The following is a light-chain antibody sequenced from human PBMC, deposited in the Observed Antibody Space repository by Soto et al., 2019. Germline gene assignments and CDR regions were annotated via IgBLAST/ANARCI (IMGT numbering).Light chain of an antibody. CDR2: EVC. V-gene: IGKV2D-29*02. CDR1: QSLLHITGETF. J-gene: IGKJ5*01. Sequence: MTQTPLSLSVSPGQPSSISCKSNQSLLHITGETFLFRYLQKPGQSPQLVIYEVCTRVSGVPDRFSGSGSGTDFTLEISRLETDDVGIYYCMQSSQLPPTFGQGTRLEIK. CDR3: MQSSQLPPT.